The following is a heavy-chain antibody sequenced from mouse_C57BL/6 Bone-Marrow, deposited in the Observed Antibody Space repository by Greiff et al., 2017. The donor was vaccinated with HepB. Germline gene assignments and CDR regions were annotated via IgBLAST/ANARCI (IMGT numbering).Heavy chain of an antibody. J-gene: IGHJ2*01. CDR1: GFTFSSYA. CDR2: ISDGGSYT. Sequence: EVHLVESGGGLVKPGGSLKLSCAASGFTFSSYAMSWVRQTPEKRLEWVATISDGGSYTYYPDNVKGRFTISRDNAKNNLYLQMSHLKSEDTAMYYYATPYYGSSYFDYWGQGTTLTVSS. V-gene: IGHV5-4*01. D-gene: IGHD1-1*01. CDR3: ATPYYGSSYFDY.